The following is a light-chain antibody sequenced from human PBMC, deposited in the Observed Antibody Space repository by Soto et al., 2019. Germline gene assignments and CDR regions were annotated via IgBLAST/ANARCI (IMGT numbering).Light chain of an antibody. CDR3: ATWDDSLHGYV. J-gene: IGLJ1*01. V-gene: IGLV1-44*01. CDR1: NSNIGNNK. CDR2: TSN. Sequence: QSLLTHSPSASGTPGQRFTISCSGSNSNIGNNKVNWYQQLPGTAPKLLIYTSNQRPSGVPDRFSGSKSGTSASLAISGLQSEDEADHYCATWDDSLHGYVFGTGTKVTVL.